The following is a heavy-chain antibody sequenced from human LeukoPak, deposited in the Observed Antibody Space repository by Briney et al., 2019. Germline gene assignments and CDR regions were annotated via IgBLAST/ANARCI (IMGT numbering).Heavy chain of an antibody. Sequence: PGGSLRLSCAASGFTFSSYGMHWVRQAPGKGLEWVAVIWYDGSNKYYADSVKGRFTISRDNSKNTLYLQMNSLRAEDTAVYYCARGDYGSGSYYNVDYWGQGTLVTVSS. CDR3: ARGDYGSGSYYNVDY. CDR2: IWYDGSNK. J-gene: IGHJ4*02. D-gene: IGHD3-10*01. CDR1: GFTFSSYG. V-gene: IGHV3-33*01.